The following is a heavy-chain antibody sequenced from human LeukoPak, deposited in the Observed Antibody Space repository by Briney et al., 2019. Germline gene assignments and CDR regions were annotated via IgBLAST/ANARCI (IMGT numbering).Heavy chain of an antibody. V-gene: IGHV3-74*01. J-gene: IGHJ4*02. CDR1: GFTLSNYW. CDR3: ARGVYEEDVNY. Sequence: GGSLRLSCAASGFTLSNYWMHWVRQAPGKGLVWVSRLSSDGRDPSYADSVKGRFTISRDNAKNTLYMQMNSLRAEDTAVYYCARGVYEEDVNYWGQGTLVTVSS. CDR2: LSSDGRDP. D-gene: IGHD2-8*01.